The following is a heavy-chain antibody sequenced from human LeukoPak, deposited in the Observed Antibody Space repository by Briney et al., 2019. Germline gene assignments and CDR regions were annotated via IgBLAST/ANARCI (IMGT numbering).Heavy chain of an antibody. V-gene: IGHV3-74*01. Sequence: GGSLRLSCAASGNYWMHWVRQVPGKGLVWVSHINSDGSWTSYADSVKGRFTISKDSAKNTVYLQMNSLRAEDTAAYYCVSFYETYWGRGTLVTVSS. D-gene: IGHD2/OR15-2a*01. CDR1: GNYW. J-gene: IGHJ4*02. CDR3: VSFYETY. CDR2: INSDGSWT.